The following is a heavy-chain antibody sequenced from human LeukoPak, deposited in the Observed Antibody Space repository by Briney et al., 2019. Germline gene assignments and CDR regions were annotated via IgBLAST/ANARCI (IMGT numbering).Heavy chain of an antibody. V-gene: IGHV4-34*01. D-gene: IGHD6-13*01. Sequence: SETLSLTCAVYGGSFSGYYWSWIRQPPGKGLEWIGEINHSGSTNYNPSLKSRVTISVDTSKNQFSLKLSSVTAADTAVYYCARVRPGIAAAGTRWFDPWGQGTLVTVSS. J-gene: IGHJ5*02. CDR1: GGSFSGYY. CDR2: INHSGST. CDR3: ARVRPGIAAAGTRWFDP.